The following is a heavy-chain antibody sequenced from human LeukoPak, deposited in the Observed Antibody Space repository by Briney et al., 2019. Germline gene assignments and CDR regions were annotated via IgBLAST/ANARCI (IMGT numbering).Heavy chain of an antibody. CDR1: GGSFSGYY. D-gene: IGHD3-22*01. Sequence: PSETLSLTCAVYGGSFSGYYWSWIRQPPGKGLEWIGEINHSGSTNYNPSLKSRVTISLDTSKNQFSLKMSSVTAADTAVYYCVRDHYYDSSVAYWGQGTLVTVSS. J-gene: IGHJ4*02. CDR2: INHSGST. CDR3: VRDHYYDSSVAY. V-gene: IGHV4-34*01.